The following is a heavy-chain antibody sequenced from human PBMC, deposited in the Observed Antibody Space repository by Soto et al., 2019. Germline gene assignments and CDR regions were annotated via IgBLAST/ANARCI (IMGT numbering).Heavy chain of an antibody. D-gene: IGHD3-10*01. J-gene: IGHJ4*02. Sequence: QVQLVQSGAEVKRPGSSVKVSCKASGDTFNFYSINWVRQAPGLGLEWMGRVNPIVSMSNYAQKFQGRVTITADKPTSTAYMEQSSLRSEDTAIYYCASSYGSGHRAFDYWGQGALVTVSS. CDR3: ASSYGSGHRAFDY. CDR2: VNPIVSMS. CDR1: GDTFNFYS. V-gene: IGHV1-69*02.